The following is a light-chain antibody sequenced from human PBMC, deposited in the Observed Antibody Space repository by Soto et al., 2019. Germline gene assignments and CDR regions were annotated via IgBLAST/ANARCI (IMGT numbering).Light chain of an antibody. CDR1: QSVSSSY. V-gene: IGKV3-20*01. CDR3: QHYCSLRR. J-gene: IGKJ1*01. CDR2: GAS. Sequence: IGLSESVGTVSLSPRERATLSCRASQSVSSSYLAWYQQKPGQAPRLRVYGASSRATSAPDRYSGNACATDIYDAISSPAGDDAADYYCQHYCSLRRFGKGTKVDIK.